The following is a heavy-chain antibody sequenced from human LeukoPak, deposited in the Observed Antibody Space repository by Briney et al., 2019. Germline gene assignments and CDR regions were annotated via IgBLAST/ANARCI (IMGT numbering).Heavy chain of an antibody. V-gene: IGHV3-74*01. Sequence: QTGGSLRLSCAASGFTFSSYWMHWVRHAPGKGLVWVSRINSDGSSTSYADSVKGRFTISRDNAKNTLYLQMSSLRAEDTAVYYCARGIVVGRNWFDPWGQGTLVTVSS. CDR2: INSDGSST. J-gene: IGHJ5*02. CDR1: GFTFSSYW. CDR3: ARGIVVGRNWFDP. D-gene: IGHD2-2*01.